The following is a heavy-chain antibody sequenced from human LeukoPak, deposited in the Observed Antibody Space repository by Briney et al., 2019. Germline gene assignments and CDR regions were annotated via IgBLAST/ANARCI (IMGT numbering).Heavy chain of an antibody. CDR1: EFTFSAYW. V-gene: IGHV3-74*01. Sequence: GGSLRLSCAASEFTFSAYWMHWVRQAPGKGLVWVSRINGDGTSTSYADSVKGRFTISRDNDKNTLYLEMNSLTAEDTAVYYCARDLELTYYDSSGYDYWGQGTLVTVSS. CDR2: INGDGTST. D-gene: IGHD3-22*01. CDR3: ARDLELTYYDSSGYDY. J-gene: IGHJ4*02.